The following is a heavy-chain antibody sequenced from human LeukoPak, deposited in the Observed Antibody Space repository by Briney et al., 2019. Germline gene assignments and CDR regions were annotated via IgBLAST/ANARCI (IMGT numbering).Heavy chain of an antibody. CDR3: ARAGEGFDT. V-gene: IGHV3-74*01. CDR2: INTDGGTT. D-gene: IGHD3-10*01. Sequence: GGSLRLSCAASGFTFSSYWMHWVRQAPGKGLVWVSRINTDGGTTTYADSVKGRFTISRDNSKNTLYLQMSSLRAEDTAIYYCARAGEGFDTWGQGTKVTVSS. CDR1: GFTFSSYW. J-gene: IGHJ3*02.